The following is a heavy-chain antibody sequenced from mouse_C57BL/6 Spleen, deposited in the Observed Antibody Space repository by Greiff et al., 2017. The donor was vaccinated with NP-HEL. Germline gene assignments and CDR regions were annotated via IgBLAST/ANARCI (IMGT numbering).Heavy chain of an antibody. J-gene: IGHJ4*01. Sequence: DVHLVESGGGLVKPGGSLKLSCAASGFTFSDYGMHWVRQAPEKGLEWVAYISSGSSTIYYADTVKGRFTISRDNAKNTLFLQMTSLRSEDTAMCYCARGDYSNYLYAMDYWGQGASVTVSS. CDR3: ARGDYSNYLYAMDY. CDR1: GFTFSDYG. D-gene: IGHD2-5*01. V-gene: IGHV5-17*01. CDR2: ISSGSSTI.